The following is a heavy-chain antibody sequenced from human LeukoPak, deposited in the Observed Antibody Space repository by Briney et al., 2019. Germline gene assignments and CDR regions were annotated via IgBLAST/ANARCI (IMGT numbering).Heavy chain of an antibody. CDR3: AREMLTIARLYYYGMDV. CDR2: ISPNSGGT. J-gene: IGHJ6*02. V-gene: IGHV1-2*02. CDR1: GYTFTGYY. Sequence: ASVKVSCEASGYTFTGYYMHWVRQAPGQGLEWMGWISPNSGGTNYAQKFQGRVTMTRDTSISTAYMELSRLRSDDTAVYYCAREMLTIARLYYYGMDVWGQGTTVTVSS. D-gene: IGHD1-1*01.